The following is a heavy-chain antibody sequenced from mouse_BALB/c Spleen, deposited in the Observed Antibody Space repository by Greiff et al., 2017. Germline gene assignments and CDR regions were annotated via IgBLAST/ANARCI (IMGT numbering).Heavy chain of an antibody. J-gene: IGHJ3*01. Sequence: QVQLKESGAELARPGASVKLSCKASGYTFTSYWMQWVKQRPGQGLEWIGAIYPGDGDTRYTQKFKGKATLTADKSSSTAYMQLSSLASEDSAVYYCARGGRNGNYGLAYWGQGTLVTVSA. D-gene: IGHD2-1*01. V-gene: IGHV1-87*01. CDR1: GYTFTSYW. CDR2: IYPGDGDT. CDR3: ARGGRNGNYGLAY.